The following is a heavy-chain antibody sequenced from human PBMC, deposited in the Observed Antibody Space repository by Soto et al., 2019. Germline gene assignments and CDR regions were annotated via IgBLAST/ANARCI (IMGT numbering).Heavy chain of an antibody. CDR3: ARGGPTGGSYKYNWFDP. D-gene: IGHD2-15*01. Sequence: SETLSLTCTVSGGSISSGDFYWSWIRQPPGRCLEWIGYISYSGSTYYNTSLKSRVTISVDTSKNQFSLKLNSVTAADTAVYYCARGGPTGGSYKYNWFDPWGQGTLVTVYS. CDR2: ISYSGST. V-gene: IGHV4-30-4*01. CDR1: GGSISSGDFY. J-gene: IGHJ5*02.